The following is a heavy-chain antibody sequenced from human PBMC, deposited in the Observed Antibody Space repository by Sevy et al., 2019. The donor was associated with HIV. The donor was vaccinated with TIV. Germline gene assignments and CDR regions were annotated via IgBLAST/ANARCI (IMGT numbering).Heavy chain of an antibody. V-gene: IGHV1-8*01. CDR2: MNPNSGNT. CDR1: GYTFTSYD. J-gene: IGHJ6*02. Sequence: ASVKVSCKASGYTFTSYDINWVRQATGQGLEWMGWMNPNSGNTGYAQKFQGRVTMTRNTSISTAYMELSSLRSEDTAVYYYARGNCSGGSRYMCYYCYGMDVWGQGTTVTVSS. D-gene: IGHD2-15*01. CDR3: ARGNCSGGSRYMCYYCYGMDV.